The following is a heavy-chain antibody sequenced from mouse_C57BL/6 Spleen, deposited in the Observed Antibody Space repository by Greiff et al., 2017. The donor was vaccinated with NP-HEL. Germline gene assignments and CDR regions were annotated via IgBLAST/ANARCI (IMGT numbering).Heavy chain of an antibody. Sequence: VQLQQSGAELVKPGASVKISCKASGYAFSSYWMNWVKQRPGKGLEWIGQIYPGDGDTNYNGKFKGKATLTADKSSSTAYMQLSSLTSEDSAVYFCARSYYYYYSNYLYAMDYWGQGTSVTVSS. CDR3: ARSYYYYYSNYLYAMDY. J-gene: IGHJ4*01. CDR2: IYPGDGDT. D-gene: IGHD2-5*01. V-gene: IGHV1-80*01. CDR1: GYAFSSYW.